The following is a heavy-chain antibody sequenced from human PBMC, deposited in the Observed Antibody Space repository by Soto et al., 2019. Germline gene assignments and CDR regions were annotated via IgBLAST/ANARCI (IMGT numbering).Heavy chain of an antibody. CDR1: GGTFSTYA. CDR3: ASGIQLWLRRINNGYSG. Sequence: QVQLVQSGAEVKKPESSVKFSCKAPGGTFSTYAIIWFRQAPGQGLEWMGGIIPMFGTANYAQRFQDRVTITADESTNTVYMELSSLRSEDTAVYFCASGIQLWLRRINNGYSGWGQGTLVTVSS. CDR2: IIPMFGTA. J-gene: IGHJ4*02. D-gene: IGHD5-18*01. V-gene: IGHV1-69*12.